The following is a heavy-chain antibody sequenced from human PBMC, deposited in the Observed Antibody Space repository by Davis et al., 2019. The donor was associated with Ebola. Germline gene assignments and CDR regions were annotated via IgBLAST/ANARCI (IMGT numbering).Heavy chain of an antibody. V-gene: IGHV1-69*04. CDR2: IIPILGIA. Sequence: AASVKVSCKASGGTFSSYAISWVRQAPGQGLEWMGRIIPILGIANYAQKSQGRVTITADKSTSTAYMELSSLRSEDTAVYYCARVGLPKQHPTGMDVWGQGTTVTISS. CDR1: GGTFSSYA. J-gene: IGHJ6*02. CDR3: ARVGLPKQHPTGMDV. D-gene: IGHD6-13*01.